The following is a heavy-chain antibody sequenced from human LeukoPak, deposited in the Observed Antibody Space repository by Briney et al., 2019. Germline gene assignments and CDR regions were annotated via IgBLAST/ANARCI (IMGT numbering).Heavy chain of an antibody. J-gene: IGHJ4*02. D-gene: IGHD3-10*01. V-gene: IGHV4-59*01. CDR1: GASISSYY. CDR2: IYHSGST. CDR3: ARVSSGEKIDY. Sequence: PSGTLSLTCTVSGASISSYYWTWIRQPPGKGLEWIGYIYHSGSTNYNPSLKSRVTISIDTSKSQFSLKLTSVIAADTAVYYCARVSSGEKIDYWGQGTVVTVSS.